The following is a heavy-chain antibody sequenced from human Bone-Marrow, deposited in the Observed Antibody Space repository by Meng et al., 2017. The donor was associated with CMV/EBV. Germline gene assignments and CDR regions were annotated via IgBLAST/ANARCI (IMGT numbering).Heavy chain of an antibody. J-gene: IGHJ4*02. CDR1: GASITSGAYY. D-gene: IGHD6-13*01. CDR3: ARDGGLTTAGVFDY. Sequence: SETLSLTCTVSGASITSGAYYWTWIRQHPGKGLEWIGNIYYSGTTYRSPSLKSRLTISLDTSKNQVSLRLTSVTAADTAVYHCARDGGLTTAGVFDYWGLGTLVTVSS. CDR2: IYYSGTT. V-gene: IGHV4-31*03.